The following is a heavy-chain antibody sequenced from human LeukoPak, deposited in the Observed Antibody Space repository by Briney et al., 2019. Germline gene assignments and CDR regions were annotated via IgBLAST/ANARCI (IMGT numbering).Heavy chain of an antibody. V-gene: IGHV4-4*02. CDR1: GGSISSSNW. CDR2: IYHSGST. CDR3: ASAPATRLVAGFDP. Sequence: SETLSLTCAVSGGSISSSNWWSWVRQPPGKGLEWIGEIYHSGSTNYNPSLKSRVTISVDKSKNQFSLKLSSVTAADTAVFYCASAPATRLVAGFDPWGQGTLVTVSS. D-gene: IGHD5-12*01. J-gene: IGHJ5*02.